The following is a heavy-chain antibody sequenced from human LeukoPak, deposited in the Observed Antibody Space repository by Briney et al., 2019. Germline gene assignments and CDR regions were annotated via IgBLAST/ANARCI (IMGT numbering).Heavy chain of an antibody. V-gene: IGHV3-23*01. CDR2: ISGSGGST. CDR3: AKDRRLLWFGELRVYYFDY. Sequence: GGSLRLSCAASGFTFSSHGMSWVRQAPGKGLEWVSAISGSGGSTYYADSVKGRFTISRDNSKNTLYLQMNSLRAEDTAVYYCAKDRRLLWFGELRVYYFDYWGQGTLVTVSS. CDR1: GFTFSSHG. D-gene: IGHD3-10*01. J-gene: IGHJ4*02.